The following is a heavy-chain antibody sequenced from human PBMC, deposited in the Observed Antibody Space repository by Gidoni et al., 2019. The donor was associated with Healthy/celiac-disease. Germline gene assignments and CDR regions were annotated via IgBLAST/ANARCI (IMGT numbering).Heavy chain of an antibody. CDR2: INSDGTFT. CDR1: GFIFNTYW. V-gene: IGHV3-74*01. J-gene: IGHJ5*02. CDR3: TTNYSGFGDYVDP. D-gene: IGHD4-17*01. Sequence: EVQLVESGGGVLQPGGSLRLSCAASGFIFNTYWMHWFRQAPWKVLVWVSRINSDGTFTTYADSVKGRFTISRDNAKNTLYLQMNSLRADDTAIYYCTTNYSGFGDYVDPWGQGTLVTVSS.